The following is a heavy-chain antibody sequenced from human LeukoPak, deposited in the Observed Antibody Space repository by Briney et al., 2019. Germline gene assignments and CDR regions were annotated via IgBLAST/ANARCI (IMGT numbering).Heavy chain of an antibody. Sequence: GGSLRLSCAASGFTFSSYEMNWVRQAPGKGLEWVSYISSSGSTIYYADSVKGRFTISRDNAKNSLYLQVNSLRAEDTAVYYCAREAYYDFWAGGYYYYYMDVWGKGTTVTVSS. CDR2: ISSSGSTI. D-gene: IGHD3-3*01. V-gene: IGHV3-48*03. J-gene: IGHJ6*03. CDR3: AREAYYDFWAGGYYYYYMDV. CDR1: GFTFSSYE.